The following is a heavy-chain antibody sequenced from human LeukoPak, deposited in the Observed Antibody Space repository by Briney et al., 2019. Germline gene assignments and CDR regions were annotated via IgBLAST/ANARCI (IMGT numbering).Heavy chain of an antibody. V-gene: IGHV4-4*07. D-gene: IGHD6-19*01. Sequence: PSETLSLTCTVSGGSINSYYWSWIRQPAGKGLEWIGRIYTSGSTNYNPSLKSRVTISVDTSKNQFSPKLSSVTAADTAVYYCARVFRGQWLVRGHDAFDIWGQGTMVTVSS. J-gene: IGHJ3*02. CDR3: ARVFRGQWLVRGHDAFDI. CDR2: IYTSGST. CDR1: GGSINSYY.